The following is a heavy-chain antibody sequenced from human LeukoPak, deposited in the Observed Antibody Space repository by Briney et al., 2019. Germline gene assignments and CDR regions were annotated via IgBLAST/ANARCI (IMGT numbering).Heavy chain of an antibody. D-gene: IGHD3-22*01. CDR3: ARAGGYYDSNGYYYLDY. CDR2: IYYSGST. Sequence: SETLSLTCTVSGGSISSYYWSWIRQPPGKGLEWIGYIYYSGSTNYNPSLKSRVTISVDTSKNQFSLKLSSVTAADTAVYYCARAGGYYDSNGYYYLDYWGQGTLVTVSS. V-gene: IGHV4-59*01. J-gene: IGHJ4*02. CDR1: GGSISSYY.